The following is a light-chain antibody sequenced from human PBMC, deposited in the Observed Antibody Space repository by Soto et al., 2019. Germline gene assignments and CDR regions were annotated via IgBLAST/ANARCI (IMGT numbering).Light chain of an antibody. CDR2: DVS. Sequence: EIVLTQSPATLSLSPGERATLSCRASQSVDSYLAWYQQKSGQAPRLLIYDVSNKATGIPARFSGSGSGTDFTRTICILECEDVAVYYCQHRSNWPLTFGGGTKVEI. V-gene: IGKV3-11*01. J-gene: IGKJ4*01. CDR3: QHRSNWPLT. CDR1: QSVDSY.